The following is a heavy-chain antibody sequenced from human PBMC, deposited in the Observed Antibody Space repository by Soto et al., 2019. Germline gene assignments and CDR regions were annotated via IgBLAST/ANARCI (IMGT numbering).Heavy chain of an antibody. CDR1: GFTFSDHE. V-gene: IGHV3-48*03. CDR2: ISASGGTT. Sequence: GGSLRLSCVISGFTFSDHEMNWVRQAPGKGPEWVSRISASGGTTSYADSVKGRFTISRDNARDSLYLQMNNLRAEDTAIYYCARDRSLIFAVPPYGMDVWGQGTTVTVYS. D-gene: IGHD3-3*01. CDR3: ARDRSLIFAVPPYGMDV. J-gene: IGHJ6*02.